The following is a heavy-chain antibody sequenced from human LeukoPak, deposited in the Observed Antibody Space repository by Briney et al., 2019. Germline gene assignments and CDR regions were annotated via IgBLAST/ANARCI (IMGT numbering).Heavy chain of an antibody. CDR1: GFTFDDYA. CDR2: ISWNSGSI. CDR3: AKDLHYDFCSSSSAFDS. V-gene: IGHV3-9*01. D-gene: IGHD3-3*01. Sequence: GGSLRLSCAASGFTFDDYAMHWVRQAPGKGLEWVSGISWNSGSIGYADSVKGRFTISRDNAKNSLYLQMNSLRAEDTALYYCAKDLHYDFCSSSSAFDSWGQGTLVTVSS. J-gene: IGHJ4*02.